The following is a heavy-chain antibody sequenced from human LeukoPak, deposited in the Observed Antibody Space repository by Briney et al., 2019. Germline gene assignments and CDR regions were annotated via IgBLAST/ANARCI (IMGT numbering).Heavy chain of an antibody. Sequence: PGGSLRLSCAASGFTFSNAWMSGVRQAPGKGLEWVGRIKSKTDGGTTDYAAPVKGRFTISRDDSKNTLYLLMNSLKTDDTAVYYCATEADGGPDYWGQGTLVTVSS. V-gene: IGHV3-15*01. CDR2: IKSKTDGGTT. D-gene: IGHD4-23*01. CDR1: GFTFSNAW. J-gene: IGHJ4*02. CDR3: ATEADGGPDY.